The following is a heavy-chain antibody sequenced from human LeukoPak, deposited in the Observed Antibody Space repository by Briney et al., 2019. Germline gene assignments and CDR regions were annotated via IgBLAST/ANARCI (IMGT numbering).Heavy chain of an antibody. CDR1: GFTFDDYA. CDR2: ISWDGGST. J-gene: IGHJ4*02. Sequence: PGGSLRLSCAASGFTFDDYAMHWVRQAPGKGLEWVSLISWDGGSTYYADSVKGRFTTSRDNSKNSLYLQMNSLRAEDTALYYCVKDQSSSGYYYHFDYWGQGTLVTVSS. V-gene: IGHV3-43D*04. D-gene: IGHD3-22*01. CDR3: VKDQSSSGYYYHFDY.